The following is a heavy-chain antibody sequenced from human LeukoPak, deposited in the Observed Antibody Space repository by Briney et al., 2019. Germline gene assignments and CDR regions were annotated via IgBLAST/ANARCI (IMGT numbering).Heavy chain of an antibody. CDR3: ARRAGAYSHPYDY. V-gene: IGHV3-53*01. CDR1: RFIFDDYG. D-gene: IGHD4/OR15-4a*01. J-gene: IGHJ4*02. CDR2: IYSDNT. Sequence: PGGSLRLSCAASRFIFDDYGMSWVRQAPGKGLEWVSFIYSDNTHYSDSVKGRFTISRDNSKNTLYLQMNSLRAEDTAVYYCARRAGAYSHPYDYWGQGTLVTVSS.